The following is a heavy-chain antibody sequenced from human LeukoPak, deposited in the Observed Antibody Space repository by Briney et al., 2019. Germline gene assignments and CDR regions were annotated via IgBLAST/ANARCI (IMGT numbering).Heavy chain of an antibody. J-gene: IGHJ4*02. CDR3: AGGRTDIVVVPATLRNYYFDY. CDR2: IMPMFGKA. D-gene: IGHD2-2*01. Sequence: ASVKVSCKASGYTFTSYGISWVRQAPGQGLEWMGGIMPMFGKANYAQKFQGRVTTTADKATSTAYMELSSLRSEDTAVYYCAGGRTDIVVVPATLRNYYFDYWGQGALVTVSS. V-gene: IGHV1-69*06. CDR1: GYTFTSYG.